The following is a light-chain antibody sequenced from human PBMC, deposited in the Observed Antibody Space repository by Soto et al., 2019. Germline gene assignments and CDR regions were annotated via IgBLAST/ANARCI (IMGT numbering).Light chain of an antibody. CDR1: QSVTTY. J-gene: IGKJ4*01. V-gene: IGKV1-39*01. Sequence: DIQLTQSPSSLSASVGDRVTITCRASQSVTTYLNWYQQKSGKAPKLLISAASSLRDGVPSRFSGSGSGTVFTLTINSLHPEDFATYYCQQSFSEPPLSFGGGTRVEVK. CDR2: AAS. CDR3: QQSFSEPPLS.